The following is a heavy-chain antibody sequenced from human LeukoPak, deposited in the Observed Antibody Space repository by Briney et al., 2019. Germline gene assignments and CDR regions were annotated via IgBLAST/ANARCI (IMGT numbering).Heavy chain of an antibody. CDR1: GYTFTGYY. V-gene: IGHV1-2*06. CDR3: ARSQYCGGDCYSAFDY. Sequence: ASVKVSCKASGYTFTGYYMHWVRQAPGQGLEWMGRINPNSGGTNYAQKFQGRVTMTRDTSISTAYMELSRLRSDDTAVYYCARSQYCGGDCYSAFDYWGQGTLVTVSS. CDR2: INPNSGGT. J-gene: IGHJ4*02. D-gene: IGHD2-21*02.